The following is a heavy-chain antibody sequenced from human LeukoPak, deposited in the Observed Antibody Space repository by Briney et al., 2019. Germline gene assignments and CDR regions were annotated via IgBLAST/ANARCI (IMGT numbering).Heavy chain of an antibody. D-gene: IGHD2-15*01. CDR1: GDSISSGGYY. V-gene: IGHV4-31*03. Sequence: SQTLSLTCTVSGDSISSGGYYWTWIRQHPGKGLEWIGYIYYSGSTSYNPSLKSRLTISVDTSKNQFSLKLNSVTAADTAVYYCARGGGCSGGTCYFNWFDPWGQGTLLTVSS. CDR3: ARGGGCSGGTCYFNWFDP. J-gene: IGHJ5*02. CDR2: IYYSGST.